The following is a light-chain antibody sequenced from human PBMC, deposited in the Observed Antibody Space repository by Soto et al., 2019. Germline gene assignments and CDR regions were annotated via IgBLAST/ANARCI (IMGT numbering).Light chain of an antibody. J-gene: IGLJ2*01. Sequence: QPVLTQSPSASASLGASVKLTCTLSSGHSSYAIAWHQQQPEKGPRYLMKLNSDGSHSKGDGIPDRFSGSSSGAERYLTMSSLQSDDEADYYCQTWGSGTVVFGGGTKHTVL. V-gene: IGLV4-69*01. CDR1: SGHSSYA. CDR3: QTWGSGTVV. CDR2: LNSDGSH.